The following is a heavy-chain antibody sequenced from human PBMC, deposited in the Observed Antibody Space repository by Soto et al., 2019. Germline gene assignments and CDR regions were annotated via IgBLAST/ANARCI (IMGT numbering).Heavy chain of an antibody. CDR2: IYYSGST. CDR3: ARVRAGLRFLEWLYYFDY. CDR1: GGSISSYY. V-gene: IGHV4-59*08. Sequence: PSETLSLTCTVSGGSISSYYWSWIRQPPGKGLEWIGYIYYSGSTNYNPSLKSRVTISVDTSKNQFSLKLSSVTAADTAVYYCARVRAGLRFLEWLYYFDYWGQGTLVTVS. D-gene: IGHD3-3*01. J-gene: IGHJ4*02.